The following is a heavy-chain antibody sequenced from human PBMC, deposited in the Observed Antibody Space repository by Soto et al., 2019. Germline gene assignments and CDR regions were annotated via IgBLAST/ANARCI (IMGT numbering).Heavy chain of an antibody. Sequence: ASVKVSCTASGYTFTSYGISWVPQAPGQGLEWMGWISTYNGDTNYARKLQGRVTMTKDTSTSTAYMELRSLRSDDTAVYYCAREYTSASWDYWGQGTQVTVSS. J-gene: IGHJ4*02. CDR3: AREYTSASWDY. D-gene: IGHD6-6*01. V-gene: IGHV1-18*01. CDR2: ISTYNGDT. CDR1: GYTFTSYG.